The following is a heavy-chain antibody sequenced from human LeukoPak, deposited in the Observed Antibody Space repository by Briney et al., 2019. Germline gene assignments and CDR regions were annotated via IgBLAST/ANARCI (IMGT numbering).Heavy chain of an antibody. D-gene: IGHD3-3*01. V-gene: IGHV3-30*02. CDR3: ARAGGPRRFLEWFDP. CDR2: IRYDGSNK. Sequence: GGSLRLSCAASGLTFSSYGMHWVRQAPGKGLEWVAFIRYDGSNKYYADSVKGRFTISRDNSKNTLYLQMNSLRAEDTAVYYCARAGGPRRFLEWFDPWGQGTLVTVSS. CDR1: GLTFSSYG. J-gene: IGHJ5*02.